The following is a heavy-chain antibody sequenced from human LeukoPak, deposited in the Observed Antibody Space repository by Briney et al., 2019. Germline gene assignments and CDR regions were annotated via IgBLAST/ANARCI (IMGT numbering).Heavy chain of an antibody. V-gene: IGHV4-59*08. CDR3: ARLVPGLERFDY. D-gene: IGHD5-24*01. CDR2: IYYSGST. CDR1: GGSISSYY. J-gene: IGHJ4*02. Sequence: SETLSLTCTVSGGSISSYYWSWIRQPPGKGLEWIGYIYYSGSTNYNPSLKSRVTISVDTSKNQFSLKLSSVTAADTAVYYCARLVPGLERFDYWGQGTLVTVSS.